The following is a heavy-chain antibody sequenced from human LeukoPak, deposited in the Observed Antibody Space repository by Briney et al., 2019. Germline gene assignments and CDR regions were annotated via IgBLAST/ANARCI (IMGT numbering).Heavy chain of an antibody. CDR2: IYHSGST. D-gene: IGHD3-3*01. CDR1: GYSISSGYY. Sequence: PSETLSLTCAVSGYSISSGYYWGWIRQPPGKGLEWIGSIYHSGSTYYNPSLKSRVTISVDTSKNQFSLKLSSVTAADTAVYYCARTYYDFWSGPKTFDYCGQGTLVTVSS. CDR3: ARTYYDFWSGPKTFDY. V-gene: IGHV4-38-2*01. J-gene: IGHJ4*02.